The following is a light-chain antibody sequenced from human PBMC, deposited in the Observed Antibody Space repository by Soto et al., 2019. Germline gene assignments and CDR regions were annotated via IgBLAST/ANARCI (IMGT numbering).Light chain of an antibody. V-gene: IGKV3-15*01. J-gene: IGKJ1*01. CDR1: QSVSSN. Sequence: EIVMTQSPATLSVSPGERATLSCRASQSVSSNLAWYQQKPGQAPRLLIYGASTRATGIPARFSGSGSGTEFTLIISSLQSEDFAVYYCQQYKNWPQTFGQGTKVEIK. CDR2: GAS. CDR3: QQYKNWPQT.